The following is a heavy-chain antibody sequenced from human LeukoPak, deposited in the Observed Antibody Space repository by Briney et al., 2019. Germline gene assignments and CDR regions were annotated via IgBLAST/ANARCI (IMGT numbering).Heavy chain of an antibody. CDR2: INHSGST. CDR3: AREVAARIFYYYGMDV. CDR1: GGSFSGYY. D-gene: IGHD6-6*01. V-gene: IGHV4-34*01. J-gene: IGHJ6*04. Sequence: SETLSLTCAVYGGSFSGYYWSWIRQPPGKGLEWIGEINHSGSTNYNPSLKSRVTISVDTSKNQFSLKLSSVTAADTAVYYCAREVAARIFYYYGMDVWGEGTTVTVSS.